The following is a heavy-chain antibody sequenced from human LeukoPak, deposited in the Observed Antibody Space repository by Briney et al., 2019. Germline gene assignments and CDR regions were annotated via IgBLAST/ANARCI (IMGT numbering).Heavy chain of an antibody. CDR2: IYYSGNT. V-gene: IGHV4-39*07. D-gene: IGHD4-17*01. CDR3: ARGPTTVTRAFDY. J-gene: IGHJ4*02. Sequence: SETLSLTCTVSGGSISSSSYYWGWIRQPPGKGLEWIGSIYYSGNTYYNPSLKSRVTMSVDTSKNQFSLKLSSVTAADTAVYYCARGPTTVTRAFDYWGQGTLVTVSS. CDR1: GGSISSSSYY.